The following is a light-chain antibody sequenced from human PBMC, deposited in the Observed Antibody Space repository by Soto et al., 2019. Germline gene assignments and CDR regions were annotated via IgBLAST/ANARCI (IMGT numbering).Light chain of an antibody. V-gene: IGKV2-28*01. CDR2: LGS. CDR1: QNLLYSNGYIY. Sequence: VMTQSPLSLPVTPGESASISCTSSQNLLYSNGYIYLDWYLKKPGESPQLLIYLGSNRASGVPDRFSGSGSGTEFTLTISRVEAEDVGDYYCMQPLPTPRTFGGGTKVELK. CDR3: MQPLPTPRT. J-gene: IGKJ4*01.